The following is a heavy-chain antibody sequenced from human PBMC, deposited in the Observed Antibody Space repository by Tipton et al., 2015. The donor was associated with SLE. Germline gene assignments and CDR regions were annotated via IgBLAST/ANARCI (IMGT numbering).Heavy chain of an antibody. V-gene: IGHV4-39*07. CDR1: GGSIRSSDTYY. Sequence: TLSLTCTVSGGSIRSSDTYYWGWIRQPPGKGLEWIGSIYYSGSSYYNPSLKSRVTISIDTSKNQFSLKMTSVTVADTALYYCAISRFGELLSFDYWGLGTLVTVSS. CDR2: IYYSGSS. J-gene: IGHJ4*02. D-gene: IGHD3-10*01. CDR3: AISRFGELLSFDY.